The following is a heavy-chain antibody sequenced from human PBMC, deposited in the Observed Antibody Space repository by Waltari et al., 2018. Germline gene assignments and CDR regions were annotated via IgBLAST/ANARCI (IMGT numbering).Heavy chain of an antibody. CDR3: AISYSSSWYVPWFY. Sequence: QVQLVQSGAEVKKPGSSVKVSCKDSGGTFSSYAISWVRQPPGQGLEWMGGIIPIFGTANYAQKFQGRVTITADESTSTAYMELSSLRSEDTAVYYCAISYSSSWYVPWFYWGQGTLVTVSS. V-gene: IGHV1-69*01. CDR2: IIPIFGTA. J-gene: IGHJ4*02. D-gene: IGHD6-13*01. CDR1: GGTFSSYA.